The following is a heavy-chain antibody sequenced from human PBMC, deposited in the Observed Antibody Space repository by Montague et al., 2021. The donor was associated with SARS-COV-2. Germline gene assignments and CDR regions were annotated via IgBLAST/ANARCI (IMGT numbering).Heavy chain of an antibody. Sequence: PALVKPTQTLTLTCTFSGFSLSTSGMCVSWIRQPPVKALEWLARIDWDDDKYYSTSLKTRLTISKDTSKNQVVLTMTNMDPVDTATYYCARETGTTVSLDYWGQGTLVTVSS. CDR3: ARETGTTVSLDY. D-gene: IGHD1-7*01. CDR2: IDWDDDK. CDR1: GFSLSTSGMC. J-gene: IGHJ4*02. V-gene: IGHV2-70*11.